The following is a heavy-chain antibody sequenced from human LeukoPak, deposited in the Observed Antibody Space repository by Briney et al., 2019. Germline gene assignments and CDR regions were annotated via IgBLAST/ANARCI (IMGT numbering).Heavy chain of an antibody. Sequence: NPSETLSLTCTVSGYSFSSGFYWGWIRQPPGKGLEWIGSLFHSGSTYYNPSLKSRVTISVDTSKNQFSLKLSSVTAADTAVYYCARANYYDSSGYSRGAFDIWGQGTMVTVSS. CDR2: LFHSGST. CDR1: GYSFSSGFY. CDR3: ARANYYDSSGYSRGAFDI. V-gene: IGHV4-38-2*02. J-gene: IGHJ3*02. D-gene: IGHD3-22*01.